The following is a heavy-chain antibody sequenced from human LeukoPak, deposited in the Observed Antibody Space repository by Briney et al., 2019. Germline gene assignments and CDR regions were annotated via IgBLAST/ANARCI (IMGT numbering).Heavy chain of an antibody. D-gene: IGHD6-19*01. V-gene: IGHV1-2*02. CDR2: INPNSGGT. CDR3: ARGPHSSGWYLDY. Sequence: ASVKVSCKASGYTFTGYYMHWVRQAPGQGLEWMGWINPNSGGTNYARKFQGRVTMTRDTSISTAYMELSRLRSDDTAVYYCARGPHSSGWYLDYWGQGTLVIVSS. J-gene: IGHJ4*02. CDR1: GYTFTGYY.